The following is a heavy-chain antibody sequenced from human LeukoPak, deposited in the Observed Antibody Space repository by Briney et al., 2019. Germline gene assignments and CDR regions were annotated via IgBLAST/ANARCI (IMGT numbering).Heavy chain of an antibody. CDR1: GFTFSSYG. CDR2: IWYDGSNK. D-gene: IGHD3-22*01. V-gene: IGHV3-33*08. CDR3: ARSDMSSGYYYAHFDY. Sequence: HPGRSLRLSCAASGFTFSSYGMHWVRQAPGKGLEWVAVIWYDGSNKYYADSVKGRFTISRDNSKNTLYLQMNSLRAEDTAVYYCARSDMSSGYYYAHFDYWGQGTLVTVSS. J-gene: IGHJ4*02.